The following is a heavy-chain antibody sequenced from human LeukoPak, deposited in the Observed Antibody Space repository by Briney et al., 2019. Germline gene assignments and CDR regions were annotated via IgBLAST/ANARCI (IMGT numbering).Heavy chain of an antibody. CDR2: IRYDGSNK. V-gene: IGHV3-30*02. CDR3: ARLDRETYCSSTSCYVY. Sequence: GGSLRLSCAASGFTFSSYGMHWVRQAPGKGLEWVAFIRYDGSNKYYADSVKGRFTTSRDNSKNTLYLQMNSLRAEDTAVYYCARLDRETYCSSTSCYVYWGRGTLVTVSS. CDR1: GFTFSSYG. J-gene: IGHJ4*02. D-gene: IGHD2-2*01.